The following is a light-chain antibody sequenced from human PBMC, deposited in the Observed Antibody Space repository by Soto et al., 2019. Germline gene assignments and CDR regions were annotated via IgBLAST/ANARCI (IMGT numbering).Light chain of an antibody. CDR1: SSNIGSNY. Sequence: QSVLTQPPSASGTPGQRVTISCSGSSSNIGSNYVYWYQQLPGTAPTLLIYSNNQRPSGAPDRFSGSKSGTSASLAISGLRSEDEADYYCAAWDDSLSGLNWVFGGGTKLTVL. CDR3: AAWDDSLSGLNWV. J-gene: IGLJ3*02. V-gene: IGLV1-47*02. CDR2: SNN.